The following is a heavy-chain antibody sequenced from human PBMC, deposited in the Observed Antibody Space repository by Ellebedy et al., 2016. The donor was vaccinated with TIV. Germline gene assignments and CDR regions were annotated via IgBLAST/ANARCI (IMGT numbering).Heavy chain of an antibody. Sequence: AASVKVSCKASGFTFTSSAVQWVRQARGQRLEWIGWIVVCSGNTNYAQKFQERVTITRDMSTSTAYMVLSSLRSEDTAVYYCAADGADYYDSSGYYYYYGMDVWGQGTTVTVSS. V-gene: IGHV1-58*01. D-gene: IGHD3-22*01. CDR3: AADGADYYDSSGYYYYYGMDV. CDR2: IVVCSGNT. CDR1: GFTFTSSA. J-gene: IGHJ6*02.